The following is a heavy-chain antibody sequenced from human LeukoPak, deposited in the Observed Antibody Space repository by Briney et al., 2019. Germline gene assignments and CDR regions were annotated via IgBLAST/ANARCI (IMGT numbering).Heavy chain of an antibody. CDR2: ISYDGSNK. V-gene: IGHV3-30*04. CDR1: GFTFSSYA. Sequence: PGGSLRLSCAASGFTFSSYAMHWVRQAPGKGLEWVAVISYDGSNKYYADSVKGRFTISRDNSKNSLYLQMNSLRAEDTAVYYCARSHPRRPHEVDILTGYYDYWGQGTLVTVSS. J-gene: IGHJ4*02. D-gene: IGHD3-9*01. CDR3: ARSHPRRPHEVDILTGYYDY.